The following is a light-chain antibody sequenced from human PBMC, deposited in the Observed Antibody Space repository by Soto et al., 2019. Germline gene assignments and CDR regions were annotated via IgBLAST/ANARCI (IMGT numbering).Light chain of an antibody. J-gene: IGKJ3*01. CDR1: QDVSRF. CDR2: ASS. CDR3: QQLNSYFFT. Sequence: DIQLTQSPSFLSASVGDRVTISCRASQDVSRFLAWYQQKPGKAPNLLIYASSTLQSGVPSRFSGSGSGTEFTLTISSLQPEDFATYYCQQLNSYFFTFGPGTKVDIK. V-gene: IGKV1-9*01.